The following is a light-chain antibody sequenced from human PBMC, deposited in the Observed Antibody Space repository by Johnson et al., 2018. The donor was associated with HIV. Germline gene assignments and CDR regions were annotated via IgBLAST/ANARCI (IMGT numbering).Light chain of an antibody. CDR1: SSNIGNNY. V-gene: IGLV1-51*01. J-gene: IGLJ1*01. CDR3: GTWDSSLSEGV. Sequence: QSVLTQPPSVSAAPGQKVTISCSGSSSNIGNNYVSWYQQLPGTAPKLLIYDNNKRPSGIPDRFSGSKSGTSATLGITGLQTWDEADYYCGTWDSSLSEGVFGTGTKVTVL. CDR2: DNN.